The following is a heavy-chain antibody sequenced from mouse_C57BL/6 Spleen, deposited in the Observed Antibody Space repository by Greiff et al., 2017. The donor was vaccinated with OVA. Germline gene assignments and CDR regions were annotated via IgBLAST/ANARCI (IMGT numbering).Heavy chain of an antibody. Sequence: EVKLMESGGDLVKPGGSLKLSCAASGFTFSSYGMSWVRQTPDKRLEWVATISSGGSYTYYPDSVKGRFTISRDNAKNTLYLQMSSLKSEDTAVYYCARHGDYDGETWFAYWGQGTLVTVSA. CDR1: GFTFSSYG. CDR2: ISSGGSYT. D-gene: IGHD2-4*01. J-gene: IGHJ3*01. CDR3: ARHGDYDGETWFAY. V-gene: IGHV5-6*01.